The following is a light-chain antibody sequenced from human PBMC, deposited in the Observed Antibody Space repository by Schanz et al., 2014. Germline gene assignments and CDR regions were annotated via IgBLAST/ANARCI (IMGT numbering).Light chain of an antibody. V-gene: IGKV3-15*01. J-gene: IGKJ1*01. Sequence: EMVMTQSPATLSVSPGERATLSCRASQNIFSNLAWYQQKSGQAPRLLIFGASTRATGIPARFSGSGSGTEFTLTISSLQSEDFAVYYCQHRNNWQWTFGQGTKVEI. CDR2: GAS. CDR1: QNIFSN. CDR3: QHRNNWQWT.